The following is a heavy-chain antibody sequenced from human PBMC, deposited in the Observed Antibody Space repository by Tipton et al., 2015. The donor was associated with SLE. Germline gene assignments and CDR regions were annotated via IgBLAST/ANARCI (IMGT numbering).Heavy chain of an antibody. CDR3: ARGWLTWRGAGVGGDV. J-gene: IGHJ6*02. CDR1: GDSISSSY. Sequence: TLSLTCSVSGDSISSSYWIWIRQPPGKGLEWLGYIYHGGSTNYTPSLKSRVTMSVDTSKNQVSLKLTSVTAAGTAVYYCARGWLTWRGAGVGGDVWGQGTTVNVSS. D-gene: IGHD5-24*01. CDR2: IYHGGST. V-gene: IGHV4-59*08.